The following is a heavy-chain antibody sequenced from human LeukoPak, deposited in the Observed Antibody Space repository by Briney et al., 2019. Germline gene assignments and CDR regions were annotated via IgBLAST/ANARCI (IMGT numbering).Heavy chain of an antibody. CDR3: ARGGSYDYVWGSYRPDYDAFDI. J-gene: IGHJ3*02. CDR1: GYSISSGYY. V-gene: IGHV4-38-2*02. D-gene: IGHD3-16*02. Sequence: SETLSLTCTVSGYSISSGYYWGWIRQPPGKGLEWIGSIYHSGSTYYNPSLKSRVTISVDTSKNQFSLKLSSVTAADTAVYYCARGGSYDYVWGSYRPDYDAFDIWGQGTMVTVSS. CDR2: IYHSGST.